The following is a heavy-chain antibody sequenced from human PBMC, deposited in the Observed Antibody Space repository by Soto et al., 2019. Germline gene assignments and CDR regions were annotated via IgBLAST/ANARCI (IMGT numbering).Heavy chain of an antibody. CDR2: INVGDAGT. CDR3: AKNYQFDC. J-gene: IGHJ4*02. CDR1: GFIFTSYA. V-gene: IGHV3-23*01. Sequence: EVQLLESGGGLEQPGGSLRLSCAASGFIFTSYAMSWVRQAPGKGLEWVSSINVGDAGTNYADSVKGRFTISRDNSKNTLYPQMNFLRADDTAIYYCAKNYQFDCWGQGTLVTVSS. D-gene: IGHD2-2*01.